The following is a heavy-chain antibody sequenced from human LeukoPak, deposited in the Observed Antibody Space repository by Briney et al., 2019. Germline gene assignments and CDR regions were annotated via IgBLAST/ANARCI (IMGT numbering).Heavy chain of an antibody. V-gene: IGHV4-59*08. CDR3: ARLSTGAYYDFWSGYYTGIDYFDY. CDR2: IYYSGST. J-gene: IGHJ4*02. CDR1: GGSISSYY. D-gene: IGHD3-3*01. Sequence: PSETLSLTCTVSGGSISSYYWSWIRQPPGKGLEWIGYIYYSGSTNYNPSLKSRVTISVDKSKNQFSLKLSSVTAADTAVYYCARLSTGAYYDFWSGYYTGIDYFDYWGQGTLVTVSS.